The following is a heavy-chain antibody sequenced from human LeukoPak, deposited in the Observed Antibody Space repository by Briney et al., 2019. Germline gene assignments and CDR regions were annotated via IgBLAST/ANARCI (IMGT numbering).Heavy chain of an antibody. CDR2: ISSSGGTI. CDR3: ARGNLWFGELLYSTAFDS. CDR1: GFTFSNYE. V-gene: IGHV3-48*03. J-gene: IGHJ4*02. D-gene: IGHD3-10*01. Sequence: GGSLRLSCAASGFTFSNYEMNWVRQAPGKGLEWVSCISSSGGTIYYADSVKGRFTISRDNAKTSLYLQMNSLRAEDTAVYYCARGNLWFGELLYSTAFDSWGRGTLVTVSS.